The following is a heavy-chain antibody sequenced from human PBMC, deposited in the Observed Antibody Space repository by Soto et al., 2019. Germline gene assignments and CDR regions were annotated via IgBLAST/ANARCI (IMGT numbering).Heavy chain of an antibody. J-gene: IGHJ6*02. CDR1: GYSFTSYW. D-gene: IGHD2-2*02. CDR2: IDPSDSYT. Sequence: GESLKISCKGSGYSFTSYWISWVRQMPGKGLERMGRIDPSDSYTNYSPSFQGHVTISADKSISTAYLQWSSLKASDTAMYYCARSVVVVPAAIAYYGMDVWGQGTTVTVSS. CDR3: ARSVVVVPAAIAYYGMDV. V-gene: IGHV5-10-1*01.